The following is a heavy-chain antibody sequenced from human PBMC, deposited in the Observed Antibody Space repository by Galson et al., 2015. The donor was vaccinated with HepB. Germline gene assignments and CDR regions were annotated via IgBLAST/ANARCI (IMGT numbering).Heavy chain of an antibody. CDR1: GGSISSSSFY. Sequence: SESLSLTCTVSGGSISSSSFYWGWIRQTPGKGLEWIGAVYYSGSTYYNPSLQSRVTLSLDTSKNQFSLKLSSVTAADTAVYYCARSMYYYNPPVTLDWFGPWGQGTLATVSS. V-gene: IGHV4-39*01. D-gene: IGHD3-10*01. CDR2: VYYSGST. J-gene: IGHJ5*02. CDR3: ARSMYYYNPPVTLDWFGP.